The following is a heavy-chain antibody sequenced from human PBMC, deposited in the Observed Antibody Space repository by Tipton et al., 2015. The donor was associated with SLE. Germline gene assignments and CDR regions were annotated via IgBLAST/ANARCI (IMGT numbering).Heavy chain of an antibody. CDR3: ARGAKERITLVRVRPYYFDY. D-gene: IGHD3-10*01. Sequence: LRLSCTVSNASISSSSHCWGWIRQPPGKGLEWIGQTNPSGNTNYNPSLKSRVTISVDTSNNQLPLKLTSVTAADTAVYYCARGAKERITLVRVRPYYFDYWGQGSLVTVSS. J-gene: IGHJ4*01. V-gene: IGHV4-39*06. CDR1: NASISSSSHC. CDR2: TNPSGNT.